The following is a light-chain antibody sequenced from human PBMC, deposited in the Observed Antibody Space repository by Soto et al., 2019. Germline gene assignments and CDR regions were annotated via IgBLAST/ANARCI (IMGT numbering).Light chain of an antibody. CDR1: QSVTTF. V-gene: IGKV3-11*01. CDR2: DAS. Sequence: EIVLTQSPATLSLSPGERATLSCRASQSVTTFLAWYQQKPGQAPRLLISDASDRATGIPARFSGSGSGTDFTLTISSLESEDFAVYYCQQRSNWPWTFDQGTKVEI. J-gene: IGKJ1*01. CDR3: QQRSNWPWT.